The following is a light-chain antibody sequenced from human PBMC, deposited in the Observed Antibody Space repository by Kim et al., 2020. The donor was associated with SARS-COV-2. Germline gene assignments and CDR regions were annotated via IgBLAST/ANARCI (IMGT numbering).Light chain of an antibody. J-gene: IGLJ2*01. V-gene: IGLV1-36*01. CDR1: SSNIGNNA. Sequence: QSVLTQPPSVSEAPRQRVTISCSGSSSNIGNNAVNWYQQLTGKAPKLLIYYDDLLPSGVSDRFSGSESGTSASLAISGLQSGDEADYYCAAWDDRLNGPVFGGGTQLTVL. CDR3: AAWDDRLNGPV. CDR2: YDD.